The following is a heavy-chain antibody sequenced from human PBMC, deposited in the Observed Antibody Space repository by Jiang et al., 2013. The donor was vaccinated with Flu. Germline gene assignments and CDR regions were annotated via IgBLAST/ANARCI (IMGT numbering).Heavy chain of an antibody. CDR2: VYYSGST. CDR1: GGSISSYH. V-gene: IGHV4-59*01. CDR3: AREVISVTMVRGAPDSYYYYGMDV. D-gene: IGHD3-10*01. Sequence: GPGLVKPSETLSLTCTVSGGSISSYHWSWIRQPPGKGLEWIGSVYYSGSTNCNPSLESRVTISADTSKNQLSLKLRSVTAADTAVYFCAREVISVTMVRGAPDSYYYYGMDVWGQGTTVTVSS. J-gene: IGHJ6*02.